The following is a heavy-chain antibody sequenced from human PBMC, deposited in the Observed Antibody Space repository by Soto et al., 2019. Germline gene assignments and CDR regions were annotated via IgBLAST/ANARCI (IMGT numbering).Heavy chain of an antibody. D-gene: IGHD6-13*01. CDR3: VRDSGAKLSSS. V-gene: IGHV1-69*06. J-gene: IGHJ1*01. CDR2: TGSGTGPG. CDR1: GGTFSSNP. Sequence: QVQLVQSGAEVKKPGSSVKVSCKASGGTFSSNPISWVRQAPGQGLEWMGGTGSGTGPGNHAQKFQGRLTITADKSSSTAYMELSSLSSEDTAVYYCVRDSGAKLSSSWGQGTLVTVSS.